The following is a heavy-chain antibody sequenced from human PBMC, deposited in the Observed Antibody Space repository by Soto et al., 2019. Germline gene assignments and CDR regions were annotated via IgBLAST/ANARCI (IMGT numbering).Heavy chain of an antibody. V-gene: IGHV3-15*07. D-gene: IGHD2-2*01. CDR3: TTGAYCSSTSCYARDYYYGMDV. CDR2: IKSKTDGGTT. Sequence: EVQLVESGGGLVKPGGSLRLSCAASGFTFSNAWMNWVRQAPGKGLEWVGRIKSKTDGGTTDYAAPVKGRFTISRDDSKNTLYLQMNSLKTEDTAVYYCTTGAYCSSTSCYARDYYYGMDVWGQGTTVTVSS. J-gene: IGHJ6*02. CDR1: GFTFSNAW.